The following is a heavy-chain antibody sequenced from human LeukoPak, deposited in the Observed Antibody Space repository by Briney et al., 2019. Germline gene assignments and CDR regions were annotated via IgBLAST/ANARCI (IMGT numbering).Heavy chain of an antibody. V-gene: IGHV1-69*05. J-gene: IGHJ4*02. D-gene: IGHD3-3*01. Sequence: SVKVSCKASGGAFSSYAISWVRQAPGQGLEWMGRIIPIFGTANYAQKFQGRVTITTDESTSTAYMELSSLRSEDTAVYYCAATYYDFWSGYYRVFDYWGQGTLVTVSS. CDR1: GGAFSSYA. CDR2: IIPIFGTA. CDR3: AATYYDFWSGYYRVFDY.